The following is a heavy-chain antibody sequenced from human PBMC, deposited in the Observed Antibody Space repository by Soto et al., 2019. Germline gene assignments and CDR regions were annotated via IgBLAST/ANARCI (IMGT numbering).Heavy chain of an antibody. J-gene: IGHJ4*02. Sequence: EVQLLESGGALVQPGGSLRLSCAASGFTFTNYAMTWVLQAPGKGLEWVSTISGGGSITYYADSLKGRLTISRDNSKNTRYLQLNSLRAEDTAVYYCAKTIRGGYSSSWYYCDYWGQGTLVTVSS. CDR1: GFTFTNYA. V-gene: IGHV3-23*01. CDR2: ISGGGSIT. CDR3: AKTIRGGYSSSWYYCDY. D-gene: IGHD6-13*01.